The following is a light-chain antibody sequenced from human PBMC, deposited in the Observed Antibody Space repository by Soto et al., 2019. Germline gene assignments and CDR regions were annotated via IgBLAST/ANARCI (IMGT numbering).Light chain of an antibody. J-gene: IGKJ1*01. Sequence: AIRMTHSPCSISASTGGGVSRACRARQGISSYLAWYQQKPGKAPKLLIYAAYNLQSGVPSRFSGSGSGTDFTLTISCLQSEDFATYYCQQYYSYPRTFGQGTKVDIK. CDR2: AAY. CDR1: QGISSY. CDR3: QQYYSYPRT. V-gene: IGKV1-8*01.